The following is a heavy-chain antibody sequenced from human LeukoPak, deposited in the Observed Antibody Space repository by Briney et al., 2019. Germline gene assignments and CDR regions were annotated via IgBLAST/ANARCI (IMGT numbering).Heavy chain of an antibody. V-gene: IGHV3-66*01. CDR2: IYSGGST. CDR1: GFTVSSNY. Sequence: GGSLRLSCAASGFTVSSNYRSWVRQAPGKGLEWVSVIYSGGSTYYADSVKGRFTISRDNSKNTLYLQMNSLRAEDTAVYYCARDSVAGTSLGYWGQGTLVTVSS. CDR3: ARDSVAGTSLGY. J-gene: IGHJ4*02. D-gene: IGHD6-19*01.